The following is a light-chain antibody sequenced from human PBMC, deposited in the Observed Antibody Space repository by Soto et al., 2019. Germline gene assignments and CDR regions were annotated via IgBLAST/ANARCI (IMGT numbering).Light chain of an antibody. CDR3: QQYNNWPPIT. Sequence: EAVRTQYPDTLSLSPGERATLSCRASQSVSDNLAWYQQRPGQGPRLLIYGASTRATGIPARFSGSGSGTEFTLTISGLQSEDFAVYYCQQYNNWPPITFGQGTRLEIK. CDR1: QSVSDN. J-gene: IGKJ5*01. V-gene: IGKV3-15*01. CDR2: GAS.